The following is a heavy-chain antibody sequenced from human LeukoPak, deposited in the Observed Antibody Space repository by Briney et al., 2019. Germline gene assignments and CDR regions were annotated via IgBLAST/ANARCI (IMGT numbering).Heavy chain of an antibody. V-gene: IGHV4-59*08. CDR2: IYYNGST. D-gene: IGHD6-13*01. CDR3: ASQKGYSSNRYVDY. CDR1: GGSISCYY. J-gene: IGHJ4*02. Sequence: SETLSLTWTVAGGSISCYYWSWIRQPAGKGLELMGYIYYNGSTNYNPSLKSRVTISVDTSKNQFSLKLSSVTAADTAVYYCASQKGYSSNRYVDYWGQGTLVTVSS.